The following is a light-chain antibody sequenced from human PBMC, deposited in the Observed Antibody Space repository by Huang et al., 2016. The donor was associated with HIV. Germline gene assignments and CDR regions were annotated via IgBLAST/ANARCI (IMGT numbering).Light chain of an antibody. CDR2: DAP. Sequence: DIQMTQSPPSLSASVGDRVTITCQASQDISNYLNLYLQQPGKAPKLLIYDAPNLETGVPTRCSGSGSGTDVTVTISSLQPEDITSYHCQQLDNPSPFRRGTKLELK. CDR1: QDISNY. J-gene: IGKJ2*01. V-gene: IGKV1-33*01. CDR3: QQLDNPSP.